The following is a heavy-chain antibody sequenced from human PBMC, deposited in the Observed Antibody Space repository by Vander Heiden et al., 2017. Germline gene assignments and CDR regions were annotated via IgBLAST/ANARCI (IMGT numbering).Heavy chain of an antibody. J-gene: IGHJ4*02. CDR2: IKSKTDGGTT. Sequence: EVQLVESGGGLVKPGGSRRLSCAASGFPFSNAWMSWVRQAPGKGLEWVGRIKSKTDGGTTDYAAPVKGRFTISRDDSKNTLYLQMNSLKTEDTAVYYCTTDSSGSYRYYFDYWGQGTLVTVSS. D-gene: IGHD1-26*01. V-gene: IGHV3-15*01. CDR1: GFPFSNAW. CDR3: TTDSSGSYRYYFDY.